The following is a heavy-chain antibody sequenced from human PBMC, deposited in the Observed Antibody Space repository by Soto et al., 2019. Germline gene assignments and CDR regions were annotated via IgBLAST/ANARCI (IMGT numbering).Heavy chain of an antibody. V-gene: IGHV1-69*02. J-gene: IGHJ4*02. CDR1: GGTFSSYT. Sequence: SVKVSCKASGGTFSSYTISWVRQAPGQGLEWMGRIIPILGIANYAQKFQGRVTITADKSTSTAYMELRSVTAADTAVYYCARVNVTLDLWGLGTLVTVSS. D-gene: IGHD2-21*02. CDR3: ARVNVTLDL. CDR2: IIPILGIA.